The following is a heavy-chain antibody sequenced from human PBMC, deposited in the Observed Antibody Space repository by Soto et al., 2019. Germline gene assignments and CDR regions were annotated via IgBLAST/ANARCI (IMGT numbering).Heavy chain of an antibody. V-gene: IGHV4-59*01. CDR1: GGSISSYY. Sequence: SETLSLTCTVSGGSISSYYWSWIRLPPGKGLEWIGYIYYSGSTNYNPFLKSRVTISVDMSKNQFSLNLSSVTAADTAVYYCARALPTLEAAGHFEYWGQGTLVTVSS. J-gene: IGHJ4*02. CDR2: IYYSGST. D-gene: IGHD6-13*01. CDR3: ARALPTLEAAGHFEY.